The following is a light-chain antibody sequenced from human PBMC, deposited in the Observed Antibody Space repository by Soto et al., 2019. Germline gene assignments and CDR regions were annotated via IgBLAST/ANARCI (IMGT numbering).Light chain of an antibody. Sequence: DIQMTQSPSSLSASVGDRVTLTCRASQDISQYLAWYQQRPGKVPKLLIYYASTLQSGVPSRFSGSGSGTEFTLTISSLQPEDVATYYCQQSHSRVTFGQGTKVDIK. J-gene: IGKJ1*01. CDR3: QQSHSRVT. V-gene: IGKV1-27*01. CDR1: QDISQY. CDR2: YAS.